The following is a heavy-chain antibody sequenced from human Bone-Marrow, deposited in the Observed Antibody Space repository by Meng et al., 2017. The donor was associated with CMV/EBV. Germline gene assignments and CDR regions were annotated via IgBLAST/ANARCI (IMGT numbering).Heavy chain of an antibody. Sequence: ASVKVSCKASGYTFTGYYMHWVRQAPGQGLEWMGWINPNSGGTNYAQKFQGRVTMTRDTSISTAYMELSRLRSDDTAVYYCARNGGICSSTSCYPGQHWGQGTLVTVSS. CDR3: ARNGGICSSTSCYPGQH. J-gene: IGHJ1*01. CDR2: INPNSGGT. CDR1: GYTFTGYY. V-gene: IGHV1-2*02. D-gene: IGHD2-2*01.